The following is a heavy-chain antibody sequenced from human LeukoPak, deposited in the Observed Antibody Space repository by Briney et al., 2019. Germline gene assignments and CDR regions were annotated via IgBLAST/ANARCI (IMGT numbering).Heavy chain of an antibody. V-gene: IGHV1-8*01. Sequence: GASVKVSCKASGYTFTNYDINWVRQATGQGLEWMGYMNPNSGFTTYAQKFQGRVTTPTDTTISTAYMKLSSLRSDDTAVYYCARVPRELGAYWGQGTLVTVSS. CDR1: GYTFTNYD. J-gene: IGHJ4*02. CDR2: MNPNSGFT. D-gene: IGHD3-16*01. CDR3: ARVPRELGAY.